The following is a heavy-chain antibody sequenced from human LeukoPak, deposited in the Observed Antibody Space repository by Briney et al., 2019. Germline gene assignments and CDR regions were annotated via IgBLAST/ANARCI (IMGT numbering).Heavy chain of an antibody. Sequence: SETLSLTCAVYGGSFSGYYWSWIRQPPGKGLEWIGEINHSGSTNYNPSLKSRVTISVDTSKNQFSLKLSSVTAADTAVYYCARGQAHFYYYYMDVWGKGTTVTVSS. J-gene: IGHJ6*03. CDR3: ARGQAHFYYYYMDV. D-gene: IGHD3-3*02. CDR2: INHSGST. V-gene: IGHV4-34*01. CDR1: GGSFSGYY.